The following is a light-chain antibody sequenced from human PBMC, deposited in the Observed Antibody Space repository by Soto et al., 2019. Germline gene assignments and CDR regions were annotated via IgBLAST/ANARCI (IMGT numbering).Light chain of an antibody. J-gene: IGKJ4*01. Sequence: DIQMNQSQSSLSASVGDRVTITCRASQGISNDLAGYQQKPGKVPKLLIYSASTLHSGVPYRFSGSGSGTDFTLTISSLQPEDVATYYCQKYNSAPLTCGGGTKVEIK. CDR3: QKYNSAPLT. V-gene: IGKV1-27*01. CDR2: SAS. CDR1: QGISND.